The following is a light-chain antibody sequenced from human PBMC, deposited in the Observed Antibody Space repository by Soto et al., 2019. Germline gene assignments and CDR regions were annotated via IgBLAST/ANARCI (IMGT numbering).Light chain of an antibody. J-gene: IGLJ1*01. V-gene: IGLV1-44*01. Sequence: QSVLTQPPSASGTPGQRVTISCSGSRSSIGSNTVNWYQHLPGMAPKLLIYSNNHRPSGVPDRFSASKAGASASLAISGLQSEDEADYYCQSYDSSLSGVFGTGTKVTVL. CDR3: QSYDSSLSGV. CDR1: RSSIGSNT. CDR2: SNN.